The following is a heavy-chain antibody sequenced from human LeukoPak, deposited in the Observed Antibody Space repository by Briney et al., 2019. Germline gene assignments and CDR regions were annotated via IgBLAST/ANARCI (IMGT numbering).Heavy chain of an antibody. CDR2: MNPNSGKT. J-gene: IGHJ5*02. CDR1: GYTFTTYD. D-gene: IGHD5-24*01. Sequence: ASVKVSCKASGYTFTTYDIHWVRQATGQGLEWMGWMNPNSGKTVYAQKFQGRVSMTRSTSISTAYMELSSLRSEDTAVYYCTREVWTNGYNLWGQGTLVTVSS. V-gene: IGHV1-8*01. CDR3: TREVWTNGYNL.